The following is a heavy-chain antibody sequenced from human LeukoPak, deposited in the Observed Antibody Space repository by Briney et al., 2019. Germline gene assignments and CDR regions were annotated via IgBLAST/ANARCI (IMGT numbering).Heavy chain of an antibody. CDR3: ARDEGPPRYNWNYGGPDF. CDR1: GYTFTHYY. CDR2: INPSGGST. D-gene: IGHD1-7*01. Sequence: ASVKVSCKTPGYTFTHYYMHWVRQAPGQGLEWMGIINPSGGSTSYAQKFQGRVTWTRDTSTSTVYMELSSLSSEDTAVYYCARDEGPPRYNWNYGGPDFWGQGTLVTVLS. J-gene: IGHJ4*02. V-gene: IGHV1-46*01.